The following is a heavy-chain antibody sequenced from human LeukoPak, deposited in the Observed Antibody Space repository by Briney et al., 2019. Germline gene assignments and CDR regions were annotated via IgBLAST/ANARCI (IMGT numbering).Heavy chain of an antibody. Sequence: GGSLRLSCAASGFTFSFYEMNWVRQAPGKGLVSVSRIDPNGRYTSYADSVKGRFTISRDNAKNTLYLQMNTLGAEDTALYYCVRGSTDWNGMDVWGQGTTVTVSS. J-gene: IGHJ6*02. V-gene: IGHV3-74*01. CDR1: GFTFSFYE. CDR2: IDPNGRYT. CDR3: VRGSTDWNGMDV. D-gene: IGHD6-19*01.